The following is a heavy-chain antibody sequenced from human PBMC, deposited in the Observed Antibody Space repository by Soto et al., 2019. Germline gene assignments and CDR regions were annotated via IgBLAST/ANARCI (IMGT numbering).Heavy chain of an antibody. CDR1: GGSISSGGYY. CDR3: ARASSTRGYSYGYWFDP. CDR2: IYYSGST. J-gene: IGHJ5*02. V-gene: IGHV4-31*03. D-gene: IGHD5-18*01. Sequence: QVQLQESGPGLVKPSQTLSLTCTVSGGSISSGGYYWSWIRQHPGKGLEWIGYIYYSGSTYYNPSLKRRVTISVDTSKNQFSLKLSSVTASDTAVYYCARASSTRGYSYGYWFDPWGQGTLVTVSS.